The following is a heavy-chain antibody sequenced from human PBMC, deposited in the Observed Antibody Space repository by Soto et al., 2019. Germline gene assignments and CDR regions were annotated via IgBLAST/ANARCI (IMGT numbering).Heavy chain of an antibody. D-gene: IGHD1-26*01. V-gene: IGHV3-30*03. J-gene: IGHJ1*01. CDR1: GFSFSSYV. CDR2: ISYDGTYK. Sequence: GGSLRLSCAASGFSFSSYVIHWVRQVPGKGLEWVAVISYDGTYKHYADSVKGRFTFSRDNSKNTVYLQMNSLRAEDTAVYYCARLRSGSYYTPEYFQHWGQGTLVTVSS. CDR3: ARLRSGSYYTPEYFQH.